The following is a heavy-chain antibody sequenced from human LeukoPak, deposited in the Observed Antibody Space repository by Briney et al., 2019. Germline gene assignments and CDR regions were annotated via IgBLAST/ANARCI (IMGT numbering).Heavy chain of an antibody. CDR1: GYIFASYG. V-gene: IGHV1-18*01. D-gene: IGHD3-10*01. CDR3: ARDTALIITPGGPDY. CDR2: ISAYNGDT. Sequence: ASVMVSCKASGYIFASYGISWVRQAPGQGLEWMGWISAYNGDTKYAQNLQGRVTLTTDTSTGKAYMELRSLTSDDTARYYCARDTALIITPGGPDYWGRGTLITVSS. J-gene: IGHJ4*02.